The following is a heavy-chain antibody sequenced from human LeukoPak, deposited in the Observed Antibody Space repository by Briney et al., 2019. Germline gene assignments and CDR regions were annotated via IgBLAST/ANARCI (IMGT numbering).Heavy chain of an antibody. CDR3: AKAQDGLLWFGELLTTDY. J-gene: IGHJ4*02. Sequence: GRSLRLSCAASGFTFSSYDMHWVRQPPGKGLEWVAVIYYGGSNKYYPDSVKGRFTISRDNSKNTLYLQMNSLRAEDTAVYYCAKAQDGLLWFGELLTTDYWGQGTLVTVSS. D-gene: IGHD3-10*01. CDR1: GFTFSSYD. V-gene: IGHV3-30*18. CDR2: IYYGGSNK.